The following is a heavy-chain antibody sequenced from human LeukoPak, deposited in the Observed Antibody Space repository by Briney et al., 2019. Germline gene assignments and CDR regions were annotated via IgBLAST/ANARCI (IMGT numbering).Heavy chain of an antibody. CDR3: ASSEGTVDAFDI. Sequence: SETLSLTCTVSGGSISSYYWSWIRQPPGKGLEWIGYIYYSGSTNYNPSLKSRVTISVDTSKNQFSLKLSSVTAADTAVYYCASSEGTVDAFDIWGQGTMVTVSS. V-gene: IGHV4-59*08. D-gene: IGHD3-10*01. J-gene: IGHJ3*02. CDR1: GGSISSYY. CDR2: IYYSGST.